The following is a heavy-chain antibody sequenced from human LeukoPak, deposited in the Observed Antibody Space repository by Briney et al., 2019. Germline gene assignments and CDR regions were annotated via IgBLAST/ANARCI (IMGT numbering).Heavy chain of an antibody. CDR3: ARSSSGLWEDAFDI. J-gene: IGHJ3*02. D-gene: IGHD3-22*01. CDR2: ISSSGSTI. Sequence: GGSLRLSCAASGFSFSNYWMTWVRQAPGKRLEWVSYISSSGSTIYYADSVKGRFTISRDNAKNSLYLQMNSLRAEDTAVYYCARSSSGLWEDAFDIWGQGTMVTVSS. CDR1: GFSFSNYW. V-gene: IGHV3-11*01.